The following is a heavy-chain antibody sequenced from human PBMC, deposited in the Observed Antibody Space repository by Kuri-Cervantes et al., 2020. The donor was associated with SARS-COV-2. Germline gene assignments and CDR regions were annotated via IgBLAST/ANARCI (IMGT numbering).Heavy chain of an antibody. CDR2: INHSGST. J-gene: IGHJ6*02. CDR1: GGSFSGYY. V-gene: IGHV4-34*01. D-gene: IGHD1-20*01. CDR3: ARVTAYYYYYYGMDV. Sequence: LETLSLTCAVYGGSFSGYYWSWIRQPPGKGLEWIGEINHSGSTNYNPSLKSRVTISVDTSKNQFSLKLSSVTAADTAVYYCARVTAYYYYYYGMDVWGQGTTVTVSS.